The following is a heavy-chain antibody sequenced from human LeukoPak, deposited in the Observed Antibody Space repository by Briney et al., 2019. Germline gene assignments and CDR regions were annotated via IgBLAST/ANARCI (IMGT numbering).Heavy chain of an antibody. CDR3: AKDPYYYGSGSYYWFDP. V-gene: IGHV3-21*01. J-gene: IGHJ5*02. D-gene: IGHD3-10*01. CDR2: ISSSSSYI. Sequence: GGSLRLSCAASGFTFSSYSMNWVRQAPGKGLEWVSSISSSSSYIYYADSVKGRFTISRDNSKNTLYLQMNSLRAEDTAVYYCAKDPYYYGSGSYYWFDPWGQGTLVTVSS. CDR1: GFTFSSYS.